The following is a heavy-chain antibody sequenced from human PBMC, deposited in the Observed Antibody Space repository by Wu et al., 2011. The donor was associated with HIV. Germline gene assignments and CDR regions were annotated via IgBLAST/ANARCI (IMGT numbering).Heavy chain of an antibody. V-gene: IGHV1-69*15. CDR2: SSLCLGTP. CDR3: ARGYKWDLPAYNWFDP. CDR1: ETPTVDTL. Sequence: QVQLXQSGTEVKKPGVLGRRSPASLLETPTVDTLSPGCDRPLDKGLSGWEGSSLCLGTPNYARKFQGRVTITADESTSTAYMELSSLRSEDTAVYYCARGYKWDLPAYNWFDPWGQGTLVTVSS. J-gene: IGHJ5*02. D-gene: IGHD1-26*01.